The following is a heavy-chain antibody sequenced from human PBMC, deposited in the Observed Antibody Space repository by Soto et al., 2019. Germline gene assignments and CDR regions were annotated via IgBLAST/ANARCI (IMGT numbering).Heavy chain of an antibody. CDR2: ISAYNGNT. D-gene: IGHD3-10*01. CDR3: ARRVGITMVRGVLYYMDV. CDR1: GYTFTSYG. Sequence: ASVKVSCKASGYTFTSYGISWVRQAPGQGLEWMGWISAYNGNTNYAQKLQGRVTMTTDTSTSTAYMELRSLRSDDTAVYYCARRVGITMVRGVLYYMDVWGKGTTVTVSS. J-gene: IGHJ6*03. V-gene: IGHV1-18*01.